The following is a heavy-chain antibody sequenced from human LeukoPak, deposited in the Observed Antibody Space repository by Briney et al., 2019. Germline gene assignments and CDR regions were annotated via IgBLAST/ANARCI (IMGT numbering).Heavy chain of an antibody. J-gene: IGHJ4*02. CDR1: GGSFSGYY. V-gene: IGHV4-34*01. CDR2: INHSGST. CDR3: ARGKLHSSGWYPFDY. Sequence: SETLSLTCAVYGGSFSGYYWSWIRQPPGKGLEWIGEINHSGSTNYNPSLKSRVTISVDTSKNQFSLKLNSVTAADTALYYCARGKLHSSGWYPFDYWGQGTLVTVSS. D-gene: IGHD6-19*01.